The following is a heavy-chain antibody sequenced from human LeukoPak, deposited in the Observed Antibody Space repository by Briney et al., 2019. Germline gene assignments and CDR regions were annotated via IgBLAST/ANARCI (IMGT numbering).Heavy chain of an antibody. CDR3: ARDSDGFFDY. J-gene: IGHJ4*02. Sequence: GGSLRLSCAASGFTFSSYSMNWVRQAPGKGLEWVSVIYTDTTTTYYGDSVKGRFTISRDNSKNTLYLQMNSLRAEDTAIYYCARDSDGFFDYWGQGTLVTVSS. CDR1: GFTFSSYS. CDR2: IYTDTTTT. V-gene: IGHV3-23*03. D-gene: IGHD3-3*01.